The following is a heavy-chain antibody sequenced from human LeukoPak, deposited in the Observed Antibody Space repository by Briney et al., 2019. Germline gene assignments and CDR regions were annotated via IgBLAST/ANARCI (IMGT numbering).Heavy chain of an antibody. CDR3: ANVVGATSVPGDAFDI. V-gene: IGHV1-24*01. CDR2: FDPEDGET. D-gene: IGHD1-26*01. J-gene: IGHJ3*02. CDR1: GYTLTELS. Sequence: GASVKVSCKVSGYTLTELSMHWVRQAPGKGLELMGGFDPEDGETIYAQKFQGRVTMTEDTSTDTAYMELSSLRSEDTAVYYCANVVGATSVPGDAFDIWGQGTMVTVSS.